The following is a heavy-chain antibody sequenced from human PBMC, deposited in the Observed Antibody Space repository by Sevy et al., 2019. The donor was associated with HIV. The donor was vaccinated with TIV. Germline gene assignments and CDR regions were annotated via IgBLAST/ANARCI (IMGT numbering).Heavy chain of an antibody. J-gene: IGHJ3*02. CDR1: EFIFSSHA. CDR2: ISGDGENT. Sequence: GGCLRLSCVASEFIFSSHAVIWVRQAPGKGLEWVSAISGDGENTHYADSVRGRFTISRDNFKNTLYLQMNSLRAEDTALYYCARDGRGISAFDIWGPGTMVTVSS. V-gene: IGHV3-23*01. CDR3: ARDGRGISAFDI. D-gene: IGHD3-3*02.